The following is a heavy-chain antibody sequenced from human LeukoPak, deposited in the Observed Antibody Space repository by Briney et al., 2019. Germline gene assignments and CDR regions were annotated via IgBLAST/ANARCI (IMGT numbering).Heavy chain of an antibody. Sequence: GGSLRLSCAASGFTFSSYWMSWVRQAPGKGLEWVSVISGSGDSTYYADSVKGRFTISRDNSKNTLYLQMNSLRAEDTAVYYCAKDSTIRNALDYWGQGTLVTVSS. CDR1: GFTFSSYW. J-gene: IGHJ4*02. D-gene: IGHD4/OR15-4a*01. CDR2: ISGSGDST. CDR3: AKDSTIRNALDY. V-gene: IGHV3-23*01.